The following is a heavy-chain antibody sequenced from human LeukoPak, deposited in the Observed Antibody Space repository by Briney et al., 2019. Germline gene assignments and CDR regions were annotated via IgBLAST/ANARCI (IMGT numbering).Heavy chain of an antibody. CDR3: APSSSGYYVHFDY. J-gene: IGHJ4*02. Sequence: PRGSLRLSCAASGFTFSSYTMHWVRQAPGKGLEWVAVISYDGSNKYYADSVKGRFTISRDNSKNTLYLQMNSLRADDTAVYYCAPSSSGYYVHFDYWGQGTLVTVSS. V-gene: IGHV3-30-3*01. D-gene: IGHD3-22*01. CDR1: GFTFSSYT. CDR2: ISYDGSNK.